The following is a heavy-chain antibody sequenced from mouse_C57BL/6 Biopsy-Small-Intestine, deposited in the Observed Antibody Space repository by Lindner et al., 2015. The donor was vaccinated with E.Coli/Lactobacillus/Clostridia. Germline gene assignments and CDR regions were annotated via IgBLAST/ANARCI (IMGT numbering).Heavy chain of an antibody. CDR3: ARDPYYFSSSGYFDN. D-gene: IGHD1-1*01. J-gene: IGHJ2*01. CDR1: GFTFTDYY. CDR2: VYPYNGGT. V-gene: IGHV1-36*01. Sequence: VQLQESGPVLVKSGPSVKISCKASGFTFTDYYIHWVKQSHGKSLEWIGLVYPYNGGTSYNQKFKGKATLTVDTSSSTAYMELNSLTSEDSAVYYCARDPYYFSSSGYFDNWGQGTTLTVSS.